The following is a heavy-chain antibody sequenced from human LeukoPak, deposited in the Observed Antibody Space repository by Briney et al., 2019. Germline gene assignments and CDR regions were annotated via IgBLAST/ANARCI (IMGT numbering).Heavy chain of an antibody. Sequence: VASVKVSCKASGYSFTNYDINWVRQATGQGLEWMAWMNPDSGKTGYAQKFQDRLTMTRNTSISTAYMELSSLTSEDTAVYYCARGRTPKVAGLEGDWGQGTLVTVSS. J-gene: IGHJ4*02. CDR3: ARGRTPKVAGLEGD. V-gene: IGHV1-8*01. CDR2: MNPDSGKT. D-gene: IGHD6-19*01. CDR1: GYSFTNYD.